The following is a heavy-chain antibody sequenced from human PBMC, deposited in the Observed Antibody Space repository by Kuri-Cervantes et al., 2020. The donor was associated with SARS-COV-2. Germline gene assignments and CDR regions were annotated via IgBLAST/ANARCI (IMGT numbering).Heavy chain of an antibody. V-gene: IGHV3-74*01. D-gene: IGHD2-2*01. CDR3: AKETLGYCSSTSCLTNWFDP. CDR2: INSDGSST. Sequence: GESLKISCAASGFTFSSYWMHWVRQAPGKGLVWVSRINSDGSSTSYADSVKGRFTISRDNAKNTLYLQMNSLRAEDTAVYYCAKETLGYCSSTSCLTNWFDPWGQGTLVTVSS. J-gene: IGHJ5*02. CDR1: GFTFSSYW.